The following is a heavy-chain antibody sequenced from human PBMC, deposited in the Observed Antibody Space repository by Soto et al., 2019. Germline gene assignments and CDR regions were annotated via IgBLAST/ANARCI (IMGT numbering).Heavy chain of an antibody. J-gene: IGHJ4*02. Sequence: GASVKVSCKTSGYTFTDYAILWVRQAPGQALEWLGWIAAGNGNTRFSQKFQGRVTITRDTSATTAYMELTSLRSEDTAVYYCAKGSRMWTPDYWGQGTLVTVS. CDR3: AKGSRMWTPDY. D-gene: IGHD2-21*01. CDR1: GYTFTDYA. CDR2: IAAGNGNT. V-gene: IGHV1-3*01.